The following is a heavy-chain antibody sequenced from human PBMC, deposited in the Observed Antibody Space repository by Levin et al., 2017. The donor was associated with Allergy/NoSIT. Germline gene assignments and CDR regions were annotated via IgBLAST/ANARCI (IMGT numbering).Heavy chain of an antibody. J-gene: IGHJ6*02. D-gene: IGHD5-24*01. CDR3: ARDRERWLQSGPYYGMDV. V-gene: IGHV3-30*04. CDR1: GFTFSSYP. CDR2: VSDDGRNK. Sequence: PGGSLRLSCAASGFTFSSYPMHWVRQAPGKGLEWVALVSDDGRNKYYADSVKGRFTISRDTSKNTLYLQMNSVRPEDTAMYYCARDRERWLQSGPYYGMDVWGQGTTVTVSS.